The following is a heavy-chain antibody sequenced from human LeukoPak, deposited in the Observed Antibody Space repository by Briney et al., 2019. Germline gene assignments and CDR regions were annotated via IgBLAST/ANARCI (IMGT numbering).Heavy chain of an antibody. V-gene: IGHV3-23*01. CDR3: AKDLLDGNYDFWSPFDY. CDR2: ISGSGGST. CDR1: GFTFSSYA. Sequence: RPGGSLRLSCAASGFTFSSYAMSWVRQAPGKGLEWVSAISGSGGSTYYADSVKGRFTISRDNSKNTLYLQMNSLRAEDTAVYYCAKDLLDGNYDFWSPFDYWGQGTLVTVSS. D-gene: IGHD3-3*01. J-gene: IGHJ4*02.